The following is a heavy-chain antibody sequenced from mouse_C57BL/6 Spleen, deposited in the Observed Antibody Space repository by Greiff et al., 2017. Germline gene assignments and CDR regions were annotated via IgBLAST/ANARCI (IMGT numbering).Heavy chain of an antibody. D-gene: IGHD1-1*01. CDR1: GYTFTGYE. Sequence: VQLQQSGAELVRPGASVTLSCKASGYTFTGYEMHWVKQTPVHGLEWIGAIDPDTGGTAYNQKFKGKAILTADKSSSTAYMERRSLTSEDSAVFYVTRWITTVVATPLAYWGQGTLVTVSA. V-gene: IGHV1-15*01. CDR3: TRWITTVVATPLAY. CDR2: IDPDTGGT. J-gene: IGHJ3*01.